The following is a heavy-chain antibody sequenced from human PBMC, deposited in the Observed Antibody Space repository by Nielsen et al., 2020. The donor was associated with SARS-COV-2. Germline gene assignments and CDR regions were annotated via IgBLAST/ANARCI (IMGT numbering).Heavy chain of an antibody. V-gene: IGHV3-23*01. Sequence: WLRQPPGKGLEWVSAISGSGGSTYYADSVKGRFTISRDNSKNTLYLQMNSLRAEDTAVYYCAKDQGWELPLYYYYYGMDVWGQGTTVTVSS. CDR2: ISGSGGST. D-gene: IGHD1-26*01. CDR3: AKDQGWELPLYYYYYGMDV. J-gene: IGHJ6*02.